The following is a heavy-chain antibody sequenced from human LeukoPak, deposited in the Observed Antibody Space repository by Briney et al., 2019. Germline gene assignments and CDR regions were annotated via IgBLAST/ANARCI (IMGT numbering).Heavy chain of an antibody. CDR2: IQHSGSA. V-gene: IGHV4-38-2*02. CDR3: ARVYSSGWVDY. Sequence: SETLSLTCTVSGYSISSGYYWGWIRQPPGKGLEWIGSIQHSGSAYYNPSLKSRVTISVDTSKNHFSLNLNSVTAADTAVYYCARVYSSGWVDYWGQGTLVTVSS. J-gene: IGHJ4*02. CDR1: GYSISSGYY. D-gene: IGHD6-19*01.